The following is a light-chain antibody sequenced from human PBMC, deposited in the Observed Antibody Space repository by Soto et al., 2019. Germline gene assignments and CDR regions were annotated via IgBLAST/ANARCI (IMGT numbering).Light chain of an antibody. Sequence: DIVMTQSPDSLAVSLGERATINCKSSQNVLYSANSKNYLAWYQQKPGQPPKLLIYWASTRESGVPDRFSGSGSGTDFTLTISSLQAEDVAVFYCHQYYSTPHTYGQGTKVEVK. V-gene: IGKV4-1*01. CDR3: HQYYSTPHT. J-gene: IGKJ1*01. CDR1: QNVLYSANSKNY. CDR2: WAS.